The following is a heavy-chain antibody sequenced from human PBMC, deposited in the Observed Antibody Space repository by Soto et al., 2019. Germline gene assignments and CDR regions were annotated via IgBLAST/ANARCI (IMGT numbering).Heavy chain of an antibody. CDR1: GYTFASYY. J-gene: IGHJ5*02. CDR3: TREWGTGGFDRFDP. D-gene: IGHD3-16*01. CDR2: INPTGGNT. V-gene: IGHV1-46*01. Sequence: QVQLLQSGAEVKKPGASVKVSCKASGYTFASYYIYWVRQAPGQGLEWVGLINPTGGNTDYAQAFRGRITLTSDTSTSTVYMELSSLKPEDTAIYFWTREWGTGGFDRFDPWGQGTLVIVSS.